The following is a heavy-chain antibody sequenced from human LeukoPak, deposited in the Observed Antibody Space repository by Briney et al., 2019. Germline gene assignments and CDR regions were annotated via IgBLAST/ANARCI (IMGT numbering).Heavy chain of an antibody. CDR1: GFTFSGSA. V-gene: IGHV3-73*01. J-gene: IGHJ6*03. CDR2: IRSKANSYAT. Sequence: PGGSLRLSCAASGFTFSGSAMHWVRQASGKGLEWVGRIRSKANSYATAYAASVKGRFTISRDDSKNTAYLQMNSLKTEDTAVYYCTRQSGFGKSSYYMDVWGKGTTVTVSS. D-gene: IGHD3-10*01. CDR3: TRQSGFGKSSYYMDV.